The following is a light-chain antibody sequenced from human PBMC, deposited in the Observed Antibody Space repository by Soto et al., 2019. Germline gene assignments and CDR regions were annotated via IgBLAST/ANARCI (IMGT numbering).Light chain of an antibody. J-gene: IGKJ5*01. CDR1: QSVSSSY. Sequence: EIVLTQSPGTLSLSPGERATLSCRASQSVSSSYLAWYQQKPGQAPRLLIYGASGSATGIPDRFSGSGSGTDFTRTINRLEPEDFAVYYCQQYGSSPPVTFGQGTRLEIK. CDR2: GAS. V-gene: IGKV3-20*01. CDR3: QQYGSSPPVT.